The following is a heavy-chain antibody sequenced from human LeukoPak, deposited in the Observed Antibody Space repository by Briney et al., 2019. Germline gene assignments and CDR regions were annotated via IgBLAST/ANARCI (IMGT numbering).Heavy chain of an antibody. J-gene: IGHJ6*03. V-gene: IGHV1-69*13. CDR3: ARDRSYYYGSGSYPTLNYMDV. CDR2: IIPIFGTA. Sequence: ASVKVSCKASGGTFSSYAISWVRQAPGQGLEWMGGIIPIFGTASYAQKFQGRVTITADESTSTAYMELSSLRSEDTAVYYCARDRSYYYGSGSYPTLNYMDVWGKGTTVTISS. D-gene: IGHD3-10*01. CDR1: GGTFSSYA.